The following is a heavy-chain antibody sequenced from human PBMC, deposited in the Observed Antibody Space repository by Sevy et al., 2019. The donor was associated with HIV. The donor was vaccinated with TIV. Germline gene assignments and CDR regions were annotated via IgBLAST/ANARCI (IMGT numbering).Heavy chain of an antibody. CDR3: ASVSKTYYDFWSGYYILYYGMDV. D-gene: IGHD3-3*01. J-gene: IGHJ6*02. CDR1: GYTFTGYY. CDR2: INPNSGDT. Sequence: ASVKVSCKASGYTFTGYYMHWVRQAPGQGLEWMGWINPNSGDTNYAQKFQGRVTMTRDTSISTAYMELSRLRSDDTAVYYCASVSKTYYDFWSGYYILYYGMDVWGQGTTVTVSS. V-gene: IGHV1-2*02.